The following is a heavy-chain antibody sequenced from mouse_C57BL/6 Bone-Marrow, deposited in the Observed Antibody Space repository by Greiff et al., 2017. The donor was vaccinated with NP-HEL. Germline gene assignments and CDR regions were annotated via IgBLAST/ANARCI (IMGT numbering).Heavy chain of an antibody. CDR1: GYAFSSSW. J-gene: IGHJ4*01. Sequence: QVQLQQSGPELVKPGASVKISCKASGYAFSSSWMNWVKQRPGKGLEWIGRIYPGDGDTNYNGKFKGKATLTADKSSSTAYMQLSSLTSEDSAVYFGASDYYGSRGYAMDYWGQGTSVTVSS. D-gene: IGHD1-1*01. CDR3: ASDYYGSRGYAMDY. V-gene: IGHV1-82*01. CDR2: IYPGDGDT.